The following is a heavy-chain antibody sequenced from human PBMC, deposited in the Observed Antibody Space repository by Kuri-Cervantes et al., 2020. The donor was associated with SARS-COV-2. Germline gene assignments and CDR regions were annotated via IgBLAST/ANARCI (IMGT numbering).Heavy chain of an antibody. Sequence: GGSLRPSCEASGFTFSSYAMSWVRQAPGKGLEWVSAISGSGGSTYYADSVKGRFTISRDNSKNTLYLQMNSLRAEDTAVYYCAKDPEGYYYDSSGYYHYYYYGMDVWGQGTTVTVSS. D-gene: IGHD3-22*01. J-gene: IGHJ6*02. V-gene: IGHV3-23*01. CDR1: GFTFSSYA. CDR3: AKDPEGYYYDSSGYYHYYYYGMDV. CDR2: ISGSGGST.